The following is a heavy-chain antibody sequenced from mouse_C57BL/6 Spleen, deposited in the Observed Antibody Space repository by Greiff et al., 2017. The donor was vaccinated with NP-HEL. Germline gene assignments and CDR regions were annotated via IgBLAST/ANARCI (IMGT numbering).Heavy chain of an antibody. D-gene: IGHD2-3*01. Sequence: EVQLQESGPGLVKPSQSLSLTCSVTGYSFTSGYYWYWIRQSPGNQLEWMGFISYDGSNNYNPSLKNRITITRDTSKIQFFLKLNSVITDDATTYYCARSPDGYSDYWGQGTTLTVSS. J-gene: IGHJ2*01. CDR1: GYSFTSGYY. V-gene: IGHV3-6*01. CDR3: ARSPDGYSDY. CDR2: ISYDGSN.